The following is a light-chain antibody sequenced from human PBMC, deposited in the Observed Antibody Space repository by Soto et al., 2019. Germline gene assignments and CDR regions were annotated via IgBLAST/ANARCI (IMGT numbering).Light chain of an antibody. J-gene: IGLJ1*01. CDR3: AAWDDSLSGYV. CDR1: SSNIGGKA. CDR2: SNN. Sequence: QSVLPQPPSASGTPGQRVTIPCSGSSSNIGGKAVNWYQQLPGTTPKLLIYSNNQRPSGVPDRFSGSKSGTSASLAISGLQSEDEADYYCAAWDDSLSGYVFGTGTKVTVL. V-gene: IGLV1-44*01.